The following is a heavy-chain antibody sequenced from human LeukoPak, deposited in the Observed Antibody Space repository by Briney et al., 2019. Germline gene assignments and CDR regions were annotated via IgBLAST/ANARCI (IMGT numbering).Heavy chain of an antibody. CDR2: ISSSSSYT. Sequence: GGSLRLSCAASGFTVSSNYMSWIRQAPGKGLEWVSYISSSSSYTNYADSVKGRFTISRDNAKNSLYLQMNSLRAEDTAVYYCARAPNAHDAFDIWGQGTMVTVSS. J-gene: IGHJ3*02. D-gene: IGHD2-8*01. CDR3: ARAPNAHDAFDI. V-gene: IGHV3-11*05. CDR1: GFTVSSNY.